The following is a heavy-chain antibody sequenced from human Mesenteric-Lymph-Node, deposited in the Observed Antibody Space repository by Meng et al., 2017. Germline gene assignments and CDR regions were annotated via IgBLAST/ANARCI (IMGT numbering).Heavy chain of an antibody. CDR1: GGSTKSGAYY. CDR3: ARDHEWFGDLLTAFDI. CDR2: IYISGGT. J-gene: IGHJ3*02. Sequence: SETLSLTCTVSGGSTKSGAYYCNWIRQPAGKGLEWIVRIYISGGTNYNPALKSRIIISADTYNKQFSLKLSSVTATDTAVYYCARDHEWFGDLLTAFDIWGQGTMVTVSS. D-gene: IGHD3-10*01. V-gene: IGHV4-61*02.